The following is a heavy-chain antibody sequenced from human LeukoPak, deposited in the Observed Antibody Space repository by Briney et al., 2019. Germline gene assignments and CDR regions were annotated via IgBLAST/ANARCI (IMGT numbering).Heavy chain of an antibody. Sequence: ASVKVSCKASGGTFSSYAISWVRQAPGQGLEWMGWINPNSGGTNYAQKFQGRVTMTRDTSISTAYMELSRLRSDDTAVYYCARVRRQYFDWSNAPDFDYWGQGTLVTVSS. CDR2: INPNSGGT. D-gene: IGHD3-9*01. V-gene: IGHV1-2*02. J-gene: IGHJ4*02. CDR3: ARVRRQYFDWSNAPDFDY. CDR1: GGTFSSYA.